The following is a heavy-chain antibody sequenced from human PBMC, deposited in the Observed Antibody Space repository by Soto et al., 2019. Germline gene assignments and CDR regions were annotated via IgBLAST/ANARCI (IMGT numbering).Heavy chain of an antibody. CDR3: AKDLWTATATLDY. V-gene: IGHV3-30*18. CDR1: GFTFSSYG. J-gene: IGHJ4*02. CDR2: ISYDGSNK. D-gene: IGHD5-18*01. Sequence: GGSLRLSCAASGFTFSSYGMHWVRQAPGKGLEWVAVISYDGSNKYYADSVKGRFTISRDNSKNTLYLQMNSLRAEDTAVYYCAKDLWTATATLDYWGQGTRVSVSS.